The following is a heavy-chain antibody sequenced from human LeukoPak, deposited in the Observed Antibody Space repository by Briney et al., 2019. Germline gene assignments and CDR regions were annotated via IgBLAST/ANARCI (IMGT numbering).Heavy chain of an antibody. V-gene: IGHV3-21*01. Sequence: GGSLRLSCAASGFTFSSYSMNWVRQAPGKGLEWVSSISSSSSYIYYADSVKGRFTISRDNAKNSLYQQMNSLRAEDTAVYYCARAEGDPYYYDSSGYWIDYWGQGTLVTVSS. CDR3: ARAEGDPYYYDSSGYWIDY. CDR1: GFTFSSYS. D-gene: IGHD3-22*01. CDR2: ISSSSSYI. J-gene: IGHJ4*02.